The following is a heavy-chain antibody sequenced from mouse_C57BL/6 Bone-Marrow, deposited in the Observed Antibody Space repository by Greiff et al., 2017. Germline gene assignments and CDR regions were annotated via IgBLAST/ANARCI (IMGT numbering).Heavy chain of an antibody. CDR3: ARDRVYYYGSSHFDY. Sequence: EVLLQQSGPGLVKPSQSLSLTCSVTGYSITSGYYWNWIRQFPGNKLEWMGYISYDGSNNYNPSLKNRISITRDTSKNQFFLKLNSVTTEDTATYYCARDRVYYYGSSHFDYWGQGTTLTVSS. J-gene: IGHJ2*01. CDR1: GYSITSGYY. D-gene: IGHD1-1*01. CDR2: ISYDGSN. V-gene: IGHV3-6*01.